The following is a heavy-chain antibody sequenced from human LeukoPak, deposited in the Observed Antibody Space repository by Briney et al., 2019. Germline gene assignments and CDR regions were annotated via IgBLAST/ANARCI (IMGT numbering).Heavy chain of an antibody. CDR2: INPDGIST. Sequence: ASVKLSCKASGNTXTNYYVRWVRQAPGQGLEWLGLINPDGISTNYAQRFQGRVTMTRDTSTGTVYMELSSLISDDTALYYCVREFRGGYFDYWGQGTLVTVSS. CDR3: VREFRGGYFDY. CDR1: GNTXTNYY. D-gene: IGHD3-10*01. V-gene: IGHV1-46*01. J-gene: IGHJ4*02.